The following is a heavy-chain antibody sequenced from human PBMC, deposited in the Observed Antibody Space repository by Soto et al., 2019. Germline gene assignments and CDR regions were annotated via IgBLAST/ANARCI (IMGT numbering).Heavy chain of an antibody. J-gene: IGHJ4*02. Sequence: GASVKVSCKASGGTFSSYAISWLRQAPGQGLEWMGGIIPIFGTANYAQKFQGRVTITADESTSTAYMELSSLRSEDTAVYYCARDRASGSYPYFDYWGQGTLVTVSS. CDR1: GGTFSSYA. D-gene: IGHD1-26*01. V-gene: IGHV1-69*13. CDR2: IIPIFGTA. CDR3: ARDRASGSYPYFDY.